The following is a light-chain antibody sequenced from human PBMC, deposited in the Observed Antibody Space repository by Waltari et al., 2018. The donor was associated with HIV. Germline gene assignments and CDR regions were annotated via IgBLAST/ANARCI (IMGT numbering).Light chain of an antibody. CDR3: AAWDDSLNGNWV. Sequence: QSVLTQPPSASGTPGHRVTISCSGSSSNIGSNTVNWYQQLPGTAPKLLIYSNNQRPSWVPDRFSGSRSGTSASLAISGLQSEDEADYYCAAWDDSLNGNWVFGGGTKLTVL. V-gene: IGLV1-44*01. CDR2: SNN. CDR1: SSNIGSNT. J-gene: IGLJ3*02.